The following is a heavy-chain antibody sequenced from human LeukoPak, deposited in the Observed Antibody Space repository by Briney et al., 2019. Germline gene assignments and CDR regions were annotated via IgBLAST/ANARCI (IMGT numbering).Heavy chain of an antibody. Sequence: GGSLRLSCAASGFTFSSNGMHWVRQTPGKGLDWVAFTRYDESKTFYGDSVRGRFTISRDNSKNTLYLQMNSLTIDDSAVYHCAKARYSGSPALDFWGQGTLVTVSS. V-gene: IGHV3-30*02. CDR2: TRYDESKT. CDR1: GFTFSSNG. J-gene: IGHJ4*02. D-gene: IGHD1-26*01. CDR3: AKARYSGSPALDF.